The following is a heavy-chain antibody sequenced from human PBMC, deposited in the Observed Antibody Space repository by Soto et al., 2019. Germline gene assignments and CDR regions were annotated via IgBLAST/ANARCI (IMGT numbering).Heavy chain of an antibody. D-gene: IGHD2-2*01. Sequence: QVQLVQSGAEVKKPGASVKVSCKASGYTFTSYYMHWVRQAPGQGLEWMGIINPSGGSTSYAQKFQGRVTRTRDTSTSTVYMELSSLRSEDTAVYYCARGYIVVVPAAIRWFDPWGQGTLVTVSS. V-gene: IGHV1-46*03. CDR1: GYTFTSYY. J-gene: IGHJ5*02. CDR3: ARGYIVVVPAAIRWFDP. CDR2: INPSGGST.